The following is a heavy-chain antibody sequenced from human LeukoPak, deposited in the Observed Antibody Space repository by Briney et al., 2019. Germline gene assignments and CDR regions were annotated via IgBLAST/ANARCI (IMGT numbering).Heavy chain of an antibody. CDR2: ISKSGGGT. Sequence: PGGSLRLSFSGSGFTFSTYALHWVRQAPGKGLEYVSAISKSGGGTYYADSVRGRFTISRDNSKNTLYLQMSSLRFEDAAVYYCMGRDGLGFWGQGTLVTVSS. J-gene: IGHJ4*02. V-gene: IGHV3-64D*08. CDR1: GFTFSTYA. CDR3: MGRDGLGF. D-gene: IGHD5-24*01.